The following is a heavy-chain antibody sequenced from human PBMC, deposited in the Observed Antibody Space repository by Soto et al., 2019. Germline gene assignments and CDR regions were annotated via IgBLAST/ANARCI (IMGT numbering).Heavy chain of an antibody. Sequence: QVHLVQSGAEVKKPGASVKVSCKASGYTFTDYYLHWVRQAPGQGLEWMGWINPNNGGTNYAQKFQGRVTMTSYPCVSTAYMELRTLRSDDTAMYYCARGDFYGSGTNYRVYRGQGTPVTVSS. CDR2: INPNNGGT. D-gene: IGHD3-10*01. CDR3: ARGDFYGSGTNYRVY. J-gene: IGHJ4*02. CDR1: GYTFTDYY. V-gene: IGHV1-2*02.